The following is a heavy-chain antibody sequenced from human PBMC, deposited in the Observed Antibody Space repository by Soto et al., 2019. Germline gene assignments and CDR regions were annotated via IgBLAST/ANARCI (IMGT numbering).Heavy chain of an antibody. V-gene: IGHV4-34*01. J-gene: IGHJ4*02. CDR1: GGSFSGYY. CDR3: ARGLGVAATQFDY. D-gene: IGHD2-15*01. CDR2: INHSGST. Sequence: PSETLSLTCAVYGGSFSGYYWSWIRQPPGKGLEWIGEINHSGSTNYNPSLKSRVTISVDTSKNQFSLKLSSVTAADTAVYYCARGLGVAATQFDYWGQGTLVTVAS.